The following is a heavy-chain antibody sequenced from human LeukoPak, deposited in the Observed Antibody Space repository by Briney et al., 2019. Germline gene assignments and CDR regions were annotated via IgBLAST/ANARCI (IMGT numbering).Heavy chain of an antibody. D-gene: IGHD6-13*01. J-gene: IGHJ4*02. CDR3: ARVAEAAAFDY. CDR2: ISKTGSTI. V-gene: IGHV3-11*04. CDR1: GFTLSDYY. Sequence: GGSLRLSCTASGFTLSDYYMSWIRQTPGKGLEWISYISKTGSTIYYADSVKGRFTISRDNAKNSLYLQMNSLRADDTAVYYCARVAEAAAFDYWGQGTLVTVSS.